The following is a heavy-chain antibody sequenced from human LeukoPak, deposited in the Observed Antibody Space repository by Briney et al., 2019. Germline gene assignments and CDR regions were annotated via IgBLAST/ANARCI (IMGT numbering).Heavy chain of an antibody. Sequence: GGSLRLSCAASGFTFSNYWMSWVRQAPGGGLEWVANIKEDGSEKNYVDSVKGRFTISRDNAKNSLYLQMNSLRAGDTAIYYCARDWGAAGLWDYWGQGTLVTVSS. V-gene: IGHV3-7*05. J-gene: IGHJ4*02. CDR3: ARDWGAAGLWDY. D-gene: IGHD6-13*01. CDR2: IKEDGSEK. CDR1: GFTFSNYW.